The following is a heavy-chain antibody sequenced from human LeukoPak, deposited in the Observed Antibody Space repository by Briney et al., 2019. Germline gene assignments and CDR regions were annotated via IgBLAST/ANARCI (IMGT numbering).Heavy chain of an antibody. Sequence: GSLRLSCAASGFTFSSYGMHWVRQAPGKGLEWVAFIRYDGSNKYYADSVKGRFTISRDNAKNSLYLQMNSLRAEDTAVYYCAREEIQQTHFGAFDIWGQGTMVTVSS. D-gene: IGHD5-18*01. J-gene: IGHJ3*02. CDR3: AREEIQQTHFGAFDI. CDR1: GFTFSSYG. CDR2: IRYDGSNK. V-gene: IGHV3-30*02.